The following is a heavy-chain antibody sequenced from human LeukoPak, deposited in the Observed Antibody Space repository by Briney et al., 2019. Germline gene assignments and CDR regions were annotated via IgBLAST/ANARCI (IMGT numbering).Heavy chain of an antibody. CDR3: AKRGYYYDSSGYYSRTYFDY. Sequence: GGSLRHSCAASGFTFSDYWMTWVRQAPGKGLEWVSNIKQDGSEKYYVDSVKGRFTISRDNSKNTLYLQMNSLRAEDTAVYYCAKRGYYYDSSGYYSRTYFDYWGQGTLVIVSS. J-gene: IGHJ4*02. CDR2: IKQDGSEK. D-gene: IGHD3-22*01. V-gene: IGHV3-7*02. CDR1: GFTFSDYW.